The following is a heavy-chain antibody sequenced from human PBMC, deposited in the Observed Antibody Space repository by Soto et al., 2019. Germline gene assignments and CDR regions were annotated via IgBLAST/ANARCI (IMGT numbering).Heavy chain of an antibody. CDR1: GYTFTSYY. CDR2: INPSGGST. J-gene: IGHJ4*02. Sequence: QVQLVQSGAEVKKPGASVKVSCKASGYTFTSYYMHWVRQAPGQGLEWMGIINPSGGSTSYAQKFPGRVTMTRDTSTSTVYMELSSLRSEDTAVYYCARVDDYGDYGPYYFDYWGQGTLVTVSS. V-gene: IGHV1-46*01. CDR3: ARVDDYGDYGPYYFDY. D-gene: IGHD4-17*01.